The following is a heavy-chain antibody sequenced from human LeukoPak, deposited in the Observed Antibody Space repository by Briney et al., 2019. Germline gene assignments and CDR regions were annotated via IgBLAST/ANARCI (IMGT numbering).Heavy chain of an antibody. J-gene: IGHJ4*02. V-gene: IGHV4-59*01. Sequence: PSETQSLTCTVSGGSISSYYWSWIGHPPGKGLELIAHIYYSGSTNYNPSLKSRVTISVDTSKNQFSLKLSSVTAADTAVYYCARGRNCSGGSCYRRGYYFDYWGQGTLVTVSS. CDR1: GGSISSYY. CDR3: ARGRNCSGGSCYRRGYYFDY. D-gene: IGHD2-15*01. CDR2: IYYSGST.